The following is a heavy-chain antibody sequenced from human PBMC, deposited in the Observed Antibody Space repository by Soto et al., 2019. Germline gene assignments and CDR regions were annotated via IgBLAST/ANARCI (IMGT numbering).Heavy chain of an antibody. CDR2: IVVAGDT. CDR3: ARRGIDTISVFDALDV. D-gene: IGHD3-9*01. Sequence: EVLLVESGGGLVQPGGSMRLSCTTYGFTFSTYDMHWVRQVTGKGLEWVSGIVVAGDTYYPDSVKGRFTISRENAKNSLYLQMDSLRVEDTAVYYCARRGIDTISVFDALDVWGLGTKVTVSS. CDR1: GFTFSTYD. J-gene: IGHJ3*01. V-gene: IGHV3-13*01.